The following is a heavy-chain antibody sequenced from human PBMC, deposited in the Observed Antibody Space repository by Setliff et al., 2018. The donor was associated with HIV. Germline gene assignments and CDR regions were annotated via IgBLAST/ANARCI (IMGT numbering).Heavy chain of an antibody. V-gene: IGHV1-69*10. CDR1: GGTFSSYA. CDR2: IIPILGIA. CDR3: ATVGPTIWGAFDI. Sequence: GASVKVSCKASGGTFSSYAISWVRQAPGQGLEWMGGIIPILGIANYAQKFQGRVTITADESTSTAYMELSSQRSEDTAVYYCATVGPTIWGAFDIWGQGTMVTVSS. J-gene: IGHJ3*02. D-gene: IGHD3-16*01.